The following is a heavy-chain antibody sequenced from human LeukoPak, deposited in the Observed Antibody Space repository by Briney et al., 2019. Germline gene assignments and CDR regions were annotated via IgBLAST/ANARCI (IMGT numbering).Heavy chain of an antibody. Sequence: GGSLRLSCAASGFAFDDYAMHWVRQAPGARLEWVSLIIGDGGSTYFADSVKGRFTISRDNSKNSLYLQMNSLRTEYTALYYCPKDIRGDGYNPRFDYWVQGALVTVSP. D-gene: IGHD5-24*01. CDR3: PKDIRGDGYNPRFDY. V-gene: IGHV3-43*02. CDR2: IIGDGGST. CDR1: GFAFDDYA. J-gene: IGHJ4*02.